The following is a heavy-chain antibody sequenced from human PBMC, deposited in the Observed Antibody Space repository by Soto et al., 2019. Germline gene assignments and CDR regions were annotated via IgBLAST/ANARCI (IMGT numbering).Heavy chain of an antibody. D-gene: IGHD1-26*01. Sequence: PGGSLRLSCAASGFTFSSYWMHWVRQAPGKGLVWVSRINSDGSSTSYADSVKGRFTISRDNSKNTLYLQMNSLRAEDTAVYYCAAIVGATAGTFDIWGQGTMVTVSS. CDR3: AAIVGATAGTFDI. CDR2: INSDGSST. V-gene: IGHV3-74*01. CDR1: GFTFSSYW. J-gene: IGHJ3*02.